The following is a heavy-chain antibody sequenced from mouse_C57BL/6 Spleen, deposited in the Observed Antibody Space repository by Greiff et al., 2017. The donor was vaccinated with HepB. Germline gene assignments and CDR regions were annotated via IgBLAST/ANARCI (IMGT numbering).Heavy chain of an antibody. CDR1: GFSLSTFGMG. Sequence: QVTLKESGPGILQPSQTLSLTCSFSGFSLSTFGMGVGWIRQPSGKGLEWLAHIWWDDDKYYNPALKSRLTISKDTSKNQVFLKIANVDTADTATYYCARSYYYGSSLYYFDYWGQGTTLTVSS. J-gene: IGHJ2*01. CDR3: ARSYYYGSSLYYFDY. CDR2: IWWDDDK. D-gene: IGHD1-1*01. V-gene: IGHV8-8*01.